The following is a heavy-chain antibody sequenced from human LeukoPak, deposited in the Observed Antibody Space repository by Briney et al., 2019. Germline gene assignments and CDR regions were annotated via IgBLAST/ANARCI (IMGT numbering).Heavy chain of an antibody. Sequence: QAGGSLRLSCAASGFTIMNSAMNWVRQAPGKGLEWVSAINGTAINTDYADSVKGRFTISRDYSKNTLYLEMNSLRAEDTAVYYCAKDRATMILVVIGYGMDVWGQGTTVTVSS. V-gene: IGHV3-23*01. CDR3: AKDRATMILVVIGYGMDV. J-gene: IGHJ6*02. CDR2: INGTAINT. CDR1: GFTIMNSA. D-gene: IGHD3-22*01.